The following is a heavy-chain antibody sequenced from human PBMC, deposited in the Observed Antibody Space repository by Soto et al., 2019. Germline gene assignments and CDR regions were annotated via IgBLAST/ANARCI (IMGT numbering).Heavy chain of an antibody. D-gene: IGHD6-25*01. CDR1: GYTFTHYY. CDR2: INPASGST. Sequence: QVQLVQSGAEVKKPGASVKLSCRTSGYTFTHYYIHWVRQAPGQGLEWLAIINPASGSTNYAQDFLGRVTLTMDTSTTTVYMELSGVRAEYPAIFYCARDLAAGDHWGQGTLVTVSS. J-gene: IGHJ4*02. V-gene: IGHV1-46*01. CDR3: ARDLAAGDH.